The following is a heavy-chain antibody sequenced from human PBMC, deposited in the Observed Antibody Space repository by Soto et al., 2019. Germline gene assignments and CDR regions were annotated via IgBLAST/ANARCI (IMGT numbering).Heavy chain of an antibody. J-gene: IGHJ6*03. D-gene: IGHD3-3*01. CDR1: GYTFTSYD. CDR2: MNPNSGNT. V-gene: IGHV1-8*01. Sequence: ASVTVSCKASGYTFTSYDINWVRQATGQGLEWMGWMNPNSGNTGYAQKFQGRVTMTRNTSISTAYMELSSLRSEDTAVYYCARGRATYYDFWSGYYGTPDYYYYYMDVWGKGTTVTVSS. CDR3: ARGRATYYDFWSGYYGTPDYYYYYMDV.